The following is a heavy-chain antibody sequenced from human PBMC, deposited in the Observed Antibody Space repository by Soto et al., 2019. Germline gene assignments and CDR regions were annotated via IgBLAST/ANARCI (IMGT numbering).Heavy chain of an antibody. Sequence: ASVKVSCKASGYTFTGYYMHWVRQAPGQGLEWMGWINPNSGGTNYAQKFQGWVTMTRDTSISTAYMELSRLRSDDTAVYYCARKRRPYYYDSSGYYEGMDAFDIWGQGTMVNV. D-gene: IGHD3-22*01. J-gene: IGHJ3*02. V-gene: IGHV1-2*04. CDR2: INPNSGGT. CDR1: GYTFTGYY. CDR3: ARKRRPYYYDSSGYYEGMDAFDI.